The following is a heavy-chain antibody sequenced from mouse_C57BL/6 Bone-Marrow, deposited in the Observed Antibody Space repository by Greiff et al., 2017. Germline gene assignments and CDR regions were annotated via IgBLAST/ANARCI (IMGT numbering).Heavy chain of an antibody. CDR3: ARYSDIYYAMDY. CDR1: GYTFTSYW. V-gene: IGHV1-64*01. D-gene: IGHD2-13*01. J-gene: IGHJ4*01. CDR2: IHPNSGST. Sequence: QVQLQQPGAELVKPGASVKLSCKASGYTFTSYWMHWVKQRPGQGLEWIGMIHPNSGSTNYNEKFKRKATLTVDKSSSTAYMQLSSLTSEDSAVYYCARYSDIYYAMDYWGQGTSVTVSS.